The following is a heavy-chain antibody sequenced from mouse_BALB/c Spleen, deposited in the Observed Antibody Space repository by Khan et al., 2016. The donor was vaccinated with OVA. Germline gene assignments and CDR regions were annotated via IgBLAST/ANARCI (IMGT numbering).Heavy chain of an antibody. CDR3: ASHLTGSFAY. J-gene: IGHJ3*01. Sequence: DVMLVESGGDLVRPGGSLKLSCAASGFTFIAFGMFWVRQSPAKRLDWVATIISDGYYTYYPDSLKGRFTISRDNAKNTLYLQMRSLKSEDTAMYYCASHLTGSFAYWGQGTLVTVSA. CDR2: IISDGYYT. D-gene: IGHD4-1*01. V-gene: IGHV5-6*02. CDR1: GFTFIAFG.